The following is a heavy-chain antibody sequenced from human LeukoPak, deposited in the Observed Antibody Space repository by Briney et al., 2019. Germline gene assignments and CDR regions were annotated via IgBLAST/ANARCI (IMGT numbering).Heavy chain of an antibody. Sequence: ESGPTLVNPTQTLTLTCTFSGFSLSSSGVGVNWIRQPPGQALEWLALIYWDDDKRYSPPLSSRLTITKDTSKNQVVLTMTNMDPVDTATYYCAHSAMVREMDYGMDVWGKGTTVTVSS. CDR3: AHSAMVREMDYGMDV. CDR1: GFSLSSSGVG. V-gene: IGHV2-5*02. CDR2: IYWDDDK. J-gene: IGHJ6*04. D-gene: IGHD3-10*01.